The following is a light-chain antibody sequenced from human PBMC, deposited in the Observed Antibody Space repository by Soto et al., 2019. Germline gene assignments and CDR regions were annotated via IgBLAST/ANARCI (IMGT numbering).Light chain of an antibody. CDR3: QQYNSYSGTWT. CDR2: DAS. V-gene: IGKV1-5*01. CDR1: QSISSW. J-gene: IGKJ1*01. Sequence: DIQMTQSPSTLSASVGDRVTITCRASQSISSWLAWYQQKPGKAPKLLIYDASSLESGVPSRFSGSGSGTEFTLTISSLQPDDFATSYCQQYNSYSGTWTFGQGTKVEIK.